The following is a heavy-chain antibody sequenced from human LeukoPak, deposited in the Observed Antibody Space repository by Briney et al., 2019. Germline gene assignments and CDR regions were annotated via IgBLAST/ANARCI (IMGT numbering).Heavy chain of an antibody. Sequence: ASVKVSCKASGYTFISYGISWVRQAPGQGLEWMGWISAYNGNTNYAQKLQGRVTMTTDTSTSTAYMELRSLRSDDTAVYYCARDGITFGGVIVPYNWFDPWGQGTLVTVSS. V-gene: IGHV1-18*01. CDR2: ISAYNGNT. J-gene: IGHJ5*02. CDR1: GYTFISYG. CDR3: ARDGITFGGVIVPYNWFDP. D-gene: IGHD3-16*02.